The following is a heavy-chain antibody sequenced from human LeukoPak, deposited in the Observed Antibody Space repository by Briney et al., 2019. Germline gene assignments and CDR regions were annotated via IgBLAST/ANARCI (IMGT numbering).Heavy chain of an antibody. Sequence: PSETLSLTCTVSGGSISDYYWSWIRQHPGKGLEWIGYIYYSGSTYYNPSLKSRVTISVDTSKNQFSLKLSSVTAADTAVYYCARDEGGIMVRGVTYYYYYYGMDVWGQGTTVTVSS. V-gene: IGHV4-31*03. D-gene: IGHD3-10*01. CDR2: IYYSGST. CDR1: GGSISDYY. CDR3: ARDEGGIMVRGVTYYYYYYGMDV. J-gene: IGHJ6*02.